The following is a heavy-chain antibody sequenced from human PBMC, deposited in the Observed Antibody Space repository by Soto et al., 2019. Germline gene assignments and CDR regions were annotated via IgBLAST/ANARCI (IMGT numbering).Heavy chain of an antibody. CDR1: GFTFSSYA. CDR2: ISGSGGST. D-gene: IGHD6-13*01. V-gene: IGHV3-23*01. J-gene: IGHJ4*02. Sequence: GGSLRLSCAASGFTFSSYAMHWVRQAPGKGLEWVSAISGSGGSTYYADSVKGRFTISRDNSKNTLYLQMNSLRAEDTAVYYCAKDLLKMYSSSWSDYWGQGTLVTVSS. CDR3: AKDLLKMYSSSWSDY.